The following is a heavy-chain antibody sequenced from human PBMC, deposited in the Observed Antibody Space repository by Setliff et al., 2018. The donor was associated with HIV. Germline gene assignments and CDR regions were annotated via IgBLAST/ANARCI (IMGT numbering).Heavy chain of an antibody. Sequence: SETLSLTCAVYGESFSGYYWTWIRQPPGKGLEWIGEVNHSGNTNYNPSLKSRVTISADTSKNQFSLKLTSVTAADTAVYYCARGTVITYFYDSSGSFEYWGQGTLVTVSS. CDR1: GESFSGYY. J-gene: IGHJ4*02. V-gene: IGHV4-34*01. CDR3: ARGTVITYFYDSSGSFEY. CDR2: VNHSGNT. D-gene: IGHD3-22*01.